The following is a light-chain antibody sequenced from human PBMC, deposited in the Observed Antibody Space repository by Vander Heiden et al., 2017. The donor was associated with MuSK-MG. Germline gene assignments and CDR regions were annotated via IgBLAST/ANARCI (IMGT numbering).Light chain of an antibody. CDR3: QQADNLFT. Sequence: DIQMTQSPSSLSASVGDRVTITCQASQDISNYLNWYQQKPGKAPKLLIYDASNLETGVPSRFSGSGSGTDFTFTISSLQPEDIATYYWQQADNLFTFGHGTKVDIK. CDR2: DAS. V-gene: IGKV1-33*01. CDR1: QDISNY. J-gene: IGKJ3*01.